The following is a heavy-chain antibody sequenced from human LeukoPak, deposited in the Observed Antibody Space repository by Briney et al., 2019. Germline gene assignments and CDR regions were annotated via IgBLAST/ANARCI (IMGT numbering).Heavy chain of an antibody. Sequence: PSETLSLTCTVSGGSISSYYWSWIRQPPGKGLEWIGYIFYSGSTNYNPSLKSRVTISVDTTKNQFSLKLSSVTAADTAVYYCARVPLGITHFDYWGQGTLVTVSS. D-gene: IGHD7-27*01. J-gene: IGHJ4*02. CDR1: GGSISSYY. CDR2: IFYSGST. CDR3: ARVPLGITHFDY. V-gene: IGHV4-59*01.